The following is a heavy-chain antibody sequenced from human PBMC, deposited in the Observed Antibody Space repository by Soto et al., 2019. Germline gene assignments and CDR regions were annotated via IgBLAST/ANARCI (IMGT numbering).Heavy chain of an antibody. CDR2: ISAYNGNT. Sequence: ASVKVSCKASGYTFTSYVISWVRQAPGQGLEWMGWISAYNGNTNYAQKFQGRVTITRDTSTSTAYMELSSLRSEDTAVYYCASSSWTLGWFDPWGQGTLVSVSS. J-gene: IGHJ5*02. V-gene: IGHV1-18*01. CDR1: GYTFTSYV. D-gene: IGHD6-13*01. CDR3: ASSSWTLGWFDP.